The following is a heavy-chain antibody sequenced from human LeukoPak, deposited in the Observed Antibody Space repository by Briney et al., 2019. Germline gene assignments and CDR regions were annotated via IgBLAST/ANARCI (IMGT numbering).Heavy chain of an antibody. V-gene: IGHV3-30-3*01. CDR3: ARELGSEVVDY. Sequence: GGSLRLSCAASGFTFSSYAMHWVRQAPGKGLEWVAVISYDGSNKYYADSVKGRFTISRDNSKNTLYLQMNSLRAEDTAVYYCARELGSEVVDYWGQGTLVTVSS. CDR1: GFTFSSYA. CDR2: ISYDGSNK. D-gene: IGHD2-15*01. J-gene: IGHJ4*02.